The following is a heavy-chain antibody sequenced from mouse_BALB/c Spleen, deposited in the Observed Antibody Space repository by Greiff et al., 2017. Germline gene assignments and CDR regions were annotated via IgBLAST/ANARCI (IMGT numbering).Heavy chain of an antibody. CDR1: GYTFTSYW. CDR2: INPSTGYT. V-gene: IGHV1-7*01. Sequence: VKLMESGAELAKPGASVKMSCKASGYTFTSYWMHWVKQRPGQGLEWIGYINPSTGYTEYNQKFKDKATLTADKSSSTAYMQLSSLTSEDTAVYYSARDSSGYLYAMDYWGQGTSVTVSS. CDR3: ARDSSGYLYAMDY. D-gene: IGHD3-2*01. J-gene: IGHJ4*01.